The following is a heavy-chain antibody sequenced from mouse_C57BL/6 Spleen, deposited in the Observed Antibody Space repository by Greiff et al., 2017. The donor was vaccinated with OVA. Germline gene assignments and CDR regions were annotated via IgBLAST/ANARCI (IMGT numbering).Heavy chain of an antibody. CDR2: IHPNSGST. CDR3: ARNYYGSSEGFDY. V-gene: IGHV1-64*01. J-gene: IGHJ2*01. Sequence: QVQLQQSGAELVKPGASVKLSCKASGYTFTSYWMHWVKQRPGQGLEWIGMIHPNSGSTNYNEKFKSKATLTVDKSSSTAYMQLSSLTSEDSAVYYCARNYYGSSEGFDYWGQGTTLTVSS. D-gene: IGHD1-1*01. CDR1: GYTFTSYW.